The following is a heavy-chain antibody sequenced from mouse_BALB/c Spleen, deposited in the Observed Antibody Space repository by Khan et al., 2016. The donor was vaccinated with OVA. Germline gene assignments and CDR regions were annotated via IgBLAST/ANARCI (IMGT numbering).Heavy chain of an antibody. V-gene: IGHV5-9-1*01. CDR1: GFTFSTSV. Sequence: EVELVESGGGLVEPGGSLKLSCAASGFTFSTSVMSWVRQTPEKRLEWVATISSAATYTYYPDSVKGRFNISRDNAKNTLYLQMNILRSEDTAIYYCANGNYGWFAYWGQGTLVTVSA. D-gene: IGHD2-1*01. J-gene: IGHJ3*01. CDR3: ANGNYGWFAY. CDR2: ISSAATYT.